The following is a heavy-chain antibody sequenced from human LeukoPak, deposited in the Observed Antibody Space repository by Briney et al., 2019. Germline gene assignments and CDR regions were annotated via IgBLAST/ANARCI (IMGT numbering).Heavy chain of an antibody. J-gene: IGHJ4*02. CDR1: GGSVSSYY. Sequence: SETLSLTCTVSGGSVSSYYWSWIRQPPGKGLEWIGYIYTSGSTNYNPSLKSRVTISVDTSKNQFSLKLSSVTAADTAVYYCASSYSGYDFGLDYWGQGTLVTVSS. D-gene: IGHD5-12*01. CDR3: ASSYSGYDFGLDY. CDR2: IYTSGST. V-gene: IGHV4-4*09.